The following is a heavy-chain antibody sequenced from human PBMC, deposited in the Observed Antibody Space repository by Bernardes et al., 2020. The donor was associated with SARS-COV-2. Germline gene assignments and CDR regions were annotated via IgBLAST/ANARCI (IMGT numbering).Heavy chain of an antibody. CDR2: LKHDGSDK. D-gene: IGHD3-16*01. Sequence: GGSLRLSFSASGFTLCTHWMSWVRQAPGRGLEWVANLKHDGSDKYYVDSVKGRFTISRDNAKNSLYLQMNSLGVEDTALYYCARFGNEVPHAIDYWGQGTLVTVSS. CDR3: ARFGNEVPHAIDY. J-gene: IGHJ4*02. V-gene: IGHV3-7*01. CDR1: GFTLCTHW.